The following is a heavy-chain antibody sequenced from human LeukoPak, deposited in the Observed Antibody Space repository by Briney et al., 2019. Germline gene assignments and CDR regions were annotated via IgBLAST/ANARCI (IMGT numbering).Heavy chain of an antibody. Sequence: PSETLSLTCHISGHSTTTGYYWAWFRQSPGKGLEWIATFFQSDKSFYNASLESRVTMSLDTSKSQFSLNLTSVTAADTAVYSCARVRPVAYLLDAWGRGTQVTVSS. CDR3: ARVRPVAYLLDA. CDR1: GHSTTTGYY. CDR2: FFQSDKS. J-gene: IGHJ4*02. D-gene: IGHD3-16*01. V-gene: IGHV4-38-2*02.